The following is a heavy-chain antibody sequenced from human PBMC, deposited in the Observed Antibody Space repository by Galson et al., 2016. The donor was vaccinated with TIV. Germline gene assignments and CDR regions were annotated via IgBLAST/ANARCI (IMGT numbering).Heavy chain of an antibody. Sequence: SLRLSCAASDFTFNSYVMHWVRQAPGKGLEYVSGINTNGQTTYYSNSVRGRFTISRVNSKNTIYLQMCSLSAEDMGVYYCAREGLARKTWLDYWGQGALVTVSS. CDR3: AREGLARKTWLDY. D-gene: IGHD3/OR15-3a*01. CDR1: DFTFNSYV. V-gene: IGHV3-64*01. CDR2: INTNGQTT. J-gene: IGHJ4*02.